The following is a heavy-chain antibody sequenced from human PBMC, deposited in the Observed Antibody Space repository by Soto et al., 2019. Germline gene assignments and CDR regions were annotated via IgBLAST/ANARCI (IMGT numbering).Heavy chain of an antibody. V-gene: IGHV3-23*01. J-gene: IGHJ4*02. D-gene: IGHD4-17*01. CDR3: AKEEDYGDYKTIDY. Sequence: GGSLRLSCAVSGFIFSNYVMSWVRQAPGKGLEWVSAIIGSGGGTYYADSVKGRFAISRDNSKNTLYLQMNSLRVEDTAVYYCAKEEDYGDYKTIDYWGQGPLVTVSS. CDR1: GFIFSNYV. CDR2: IIGSGGGT.